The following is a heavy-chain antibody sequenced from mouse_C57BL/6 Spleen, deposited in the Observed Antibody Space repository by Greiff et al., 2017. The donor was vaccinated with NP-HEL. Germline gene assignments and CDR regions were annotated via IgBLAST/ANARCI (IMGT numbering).Heavy chain of an antibody. CDR3: ASTSYDYAPYYFDY. Sequence: VQLQQSGAELAKPGASVKLSCKASGYTFTSFWMHWVKQRPGQGLEWIGYINPSSGYTKYNQKFKDKATLTADKSSSTAYMQLSSLTYEESAVYYCASTSYDYAPYYFDYWGQGTTLTVSS. D-gene: IGHD2-4*01. J-gene: IGHJ2*01. V-gene: IGHV1-7*01. CDR1: GYTFTSFW. CDR2: INPSSGYT.